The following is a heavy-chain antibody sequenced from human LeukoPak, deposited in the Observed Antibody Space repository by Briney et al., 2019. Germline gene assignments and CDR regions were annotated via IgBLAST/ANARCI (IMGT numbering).Heavy chain of an antibody. D-gene: IGHD4-23*01. J-gene: IGHJ3*02. CDR3: ARGSVGPDAFDI. Sequence: SETLSLTRTVSGGSISSGGYYWSWIRQHPGKGLEWIGYIYYSGSTYYNPSLKSRVTISVDTSKNQFSLKLSSVTAADTAVYYCARGSVGPDAFDIWGQGTMVTVSS. CDR1: GGSISSGGYY. CDR2: IYYSGST. V-gene: IGHV4-31*03.